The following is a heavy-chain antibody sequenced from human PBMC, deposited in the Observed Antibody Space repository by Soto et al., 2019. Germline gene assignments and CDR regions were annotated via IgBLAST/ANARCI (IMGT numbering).Heavy chain of an antibody. V-gene: IGHV1-46*01. CDR3: ARDGGSSGWSHFDL. CDR2: IHITTDRT. Sequence: VASVKVSCKASGYTFSDYFIHWVRQAPGQGLEWMGIIHITTDRTTYKEKFQGRVGFTRDMSTSTVFMEMTSLTSEDTAVYFCARDGGSSGWSHFDLWGQGTAVTVSS. J-gene: IGHJ4*02. CDR1: GYTFSDYF. D-gene: IGHD6-19*01.